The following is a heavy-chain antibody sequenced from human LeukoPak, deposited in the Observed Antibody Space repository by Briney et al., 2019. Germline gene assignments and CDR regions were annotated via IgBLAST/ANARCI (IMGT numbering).Heavy chain of an antibody. V-gene: IGHV4-59*08. J-gene: IGHJ4*02. Sequence: PSETLSLTCTVSTGSISSYYWSWIRQPLGKALEWIGDIYYTGSTYYNPSLKSRVTISVDTSKNQFSLKLSSVTAADTAVYYCATGSPLPLDFWGQGTLVTVSS. D-gene: IGHD1-1*01. CDR1: TGSISSYY. CDR2: IYYTGST. CDR3: ATGSPLPLDF.